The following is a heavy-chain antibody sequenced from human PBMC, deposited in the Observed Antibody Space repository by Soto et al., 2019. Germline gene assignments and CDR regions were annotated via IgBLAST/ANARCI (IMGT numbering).Heavy chain of an antibody. CDR1: GGTFSSYA. CDR2: IIPIFGTA. V-gene: IGHV1-69*01. Sequence: QVQLMQSGAEVKKPGSSVKVSCKASGGTFSSYAISWVRQAPGQGLEWMGGIIPIFGTANYAQKFQGRVTITADESTSTANMEVSSLRSEDTAVYYCARDPVGYQLLGFDYWGQGTLVTVSS. J-gene: IGHJ4*02. CDR3: ARDPVGYQLLGFDY. D-gene: IGHD2-2*01.